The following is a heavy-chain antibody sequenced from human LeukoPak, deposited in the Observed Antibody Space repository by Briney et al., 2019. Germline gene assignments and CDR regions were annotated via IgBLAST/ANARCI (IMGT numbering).Heavy chain of an antibody. J-gene: IGHJ5*02. CDR1: GYTFTGYY. D-gene: IGHD6-13*01. Sequence: ASVKVSCKASGYTFTGYYMHWVRQAPGQGLEWMGWINPNSGGTNYAQKFQGRVTMTRDTSITTVYMELSRLISDDTAVYYCARIGKQLNWFDPWGQGTLVTVSS. CDR2: INPNSGGT. CDR3: ARIGKQLNWFDP. V-gene: IGHV1-2*02.